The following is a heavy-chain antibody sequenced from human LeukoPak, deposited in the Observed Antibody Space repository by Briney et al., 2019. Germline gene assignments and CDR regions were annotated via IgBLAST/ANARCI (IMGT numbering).Heavy chain of an antibody. V-gene: IGHV3-23*01. CDR2: INRSGST. D-gene: IGHD1-26*01. Sequence: GCLRLSCAASGFTFSSYAMTWVRQAPGKGLEGVSTINRSGSTYDADSVKGRFTISRDNSKNTLYLQMNSLRAEDTAIYYCAKETSESYSPLEYWGQGTLVTVSS. CDR3: AKETSESYSPLEY. CDR1: GFTFSSYA. J-gene: IGHJ4*02.